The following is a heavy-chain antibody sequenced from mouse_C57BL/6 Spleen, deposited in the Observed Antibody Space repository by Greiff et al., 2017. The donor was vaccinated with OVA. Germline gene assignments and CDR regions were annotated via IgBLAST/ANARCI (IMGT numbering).Heavy chain of an antibody. CDR1: GFTFSDYG. CDR3: ASLGYWYFDV. D-gene: IGHD4-1*01. V-gene: IGHV5-17*01. CDR2: ISSGSSTI. J-gene: IGHJ1*03. Sequence: EVKLMESGGGLVKPGGSLKLSCAASGFTFSDYGMHWVRQAPEKGLEWVAYISSGSSTIYYADTVKGRFTISRDNAKNTLFLQMTSLRSEDTAMYYCASLGYWYFDVWGTGTTVTVSS.